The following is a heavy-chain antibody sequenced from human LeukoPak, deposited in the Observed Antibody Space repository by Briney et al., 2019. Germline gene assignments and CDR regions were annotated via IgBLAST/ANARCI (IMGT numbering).Heavy chain of an antibody. CDR2: IYYSGST. CDR1: GGSIPTKNFY. CDR3: ARGAITMVRGVIKPAEPLHDY. V-gene: IGHV4-61*05. Sequence: PSETLSLTCTVSGGSIPTKNFYWGWIRQPPGKGLEWIGYIYYSGSTNYNPSLKSRATISVDTSKNQFSLKLSSVTAADTAVYYCARGAITMVRGVIKPAEPLHDYWGQGTLVTVSS. D-gene: IGHD3-10*01. J-gene: IGHJ4*02.